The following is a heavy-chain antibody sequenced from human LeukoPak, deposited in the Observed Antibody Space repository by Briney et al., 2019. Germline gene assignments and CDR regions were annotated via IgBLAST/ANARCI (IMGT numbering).Heavy chain of an antibody. V-gene: IGHV3-11*06. CDR2: ISSSSSYT. D-gene: IGHD6-13*01. J-gene: IGHJ5*02. CDR1: GFTFSDYY. Sequence: GGSLRLSCAASGFTFSDYYMSWIRQAPGKGLEWVSYISSSSSYTNYADSVKGRFTISRDNAKNSLYLQMNSLRAEDTAVYYWARDGGAAACTFWFDPWGQGTLVTVSS. CDR3: ARDGGAAACTFWFDP.